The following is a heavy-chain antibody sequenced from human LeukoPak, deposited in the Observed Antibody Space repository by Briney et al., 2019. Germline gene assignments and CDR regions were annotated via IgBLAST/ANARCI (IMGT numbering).Heavy chain of an antibody. CDR3: ARDEPINMVRGDMFDY. D-gene: IGHD3-10*01. CDR2: IYHSGST. J-gene: IGHJ4*02. CDR1: GGSLNSGGNY. Sequence: SETLSLTCTVSGGSLNSGGNYWSWIRQPPGKGLEWIGYIYHSGSTYFNPSLKSRVTISVDTSKNQFSLKLTSVTAADTAVYYCARDEPINMVRGDMFDYWGQGTLVTVSS. V-gene: IGHV4-30-2*01.